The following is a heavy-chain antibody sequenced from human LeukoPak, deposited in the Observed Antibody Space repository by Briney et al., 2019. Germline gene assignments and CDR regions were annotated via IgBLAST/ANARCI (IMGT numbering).Heavy chain of an antibody. V-gene: IGHV3-23*01. Sequence: GGSLRLSCAASGFTFSSYAMSWVRQAPGKGLEWVSSISGSGGSTYYADSVKGRFTISRDNSKNTLYLQMNSLRAEDTAVYYCAKVEQRFPYFDYWGQGTLVTVSS. CDR2: ISGSGGST. CDR1: GFTFSSYA. J-gene: IGHJ4*02. CDR3: AKVEQRFPYFDY. D-gene: IGHD1/OR15-1a*01.